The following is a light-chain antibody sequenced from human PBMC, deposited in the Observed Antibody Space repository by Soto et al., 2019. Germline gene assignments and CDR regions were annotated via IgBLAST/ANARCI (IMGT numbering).Light chain of an antibody. Sequence: DIHMTQSPSSLSASIGDRVTITCRASQSISTNLNWYQQKPGTAPKLLIFSASTLQSGVPSRFSGSGSGTDFTLTISRLEPEDFAVYYCQQYGSSPITFGQGTRLEIK. CDR1: QSISTN. J-gene: IGKJ5*01. CDR2: SAS. CDR3: QQYGSSPIT. V-gene: IGKV1-39*01.